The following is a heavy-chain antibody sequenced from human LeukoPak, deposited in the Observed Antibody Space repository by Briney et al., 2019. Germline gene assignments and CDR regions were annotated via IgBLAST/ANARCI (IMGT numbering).Heavy chain of an antibody. J-gene: IGHJ4*02. CDR1: GYTFTGYY. V-gene: IGHV1-2*02. D-gene: IGHD5-18*01. CDR2: INPNSGGT. CDR3: ARTADTAMAPFDY. Sequence: GASVKVSCKASGYTFTGYYMHWVRQAPGQGLEWMGWINPNSGGTNYAQKFQGRVTMTRDTSISTAYMELSRLRSDDTAVYYCARTADTAMAPFDYWGQGTLVTVSS.